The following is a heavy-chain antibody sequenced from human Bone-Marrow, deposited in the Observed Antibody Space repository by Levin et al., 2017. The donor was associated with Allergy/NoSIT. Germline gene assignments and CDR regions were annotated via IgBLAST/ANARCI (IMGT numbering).Heavy chain of an antibody. CDR1: GFTFSNAW. D-gene: IGHD4-17*01. Sequence: SGGSLRLSCAASGFTFSNAWMSWVRQAPGKGLEWVGRIKSKTDGGTTDYAAPVKGRFTISRDDSKNTLYLQMNSLKTEDTAVYYCTTDRHDYGDYVFDPWGQGTLVTVSS. CDR3: TTDRHDYGDYVFDP. V-gene: IGHV3-15*01. J-gene: IGHJ5*02. CDR2: IKSKTDGGTT.